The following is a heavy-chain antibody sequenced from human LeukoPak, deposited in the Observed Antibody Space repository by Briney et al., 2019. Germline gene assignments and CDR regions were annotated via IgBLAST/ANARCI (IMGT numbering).Heavy chain of an antibody. CDR3: AILRDY. Sequence: GGSLRLSCAASGFXFSTYWVNWVRQAPGQGLEWVAKIKQDGSEKYVDSVKGRFTISRDNANNSIYLQMNSLRADDTAVYYCAILRDYWGQGILVTVSS. D-gene: IGHD3-10*01. V-gene: IGHV3-7*05. CDR1: GFXFSTYW. CDR2: IKQDGSEK. J-gene: IGHJ4*02.